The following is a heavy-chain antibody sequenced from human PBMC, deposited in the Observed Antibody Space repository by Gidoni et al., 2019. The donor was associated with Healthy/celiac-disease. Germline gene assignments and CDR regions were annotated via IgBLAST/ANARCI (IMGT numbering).Heavy chain of an antibody. J-gene: IGHJ4*02. Sequence: QVQLVQSGAAVKKPGASVKVSCKASGYTFTSYGISWVRQAPGQGLEWMGWISAYNGNTNYEQKLQGRVNMTTDTATSTAYMELRSLRSDDTAVYYCARDWGEGFGEFLLFDYWGQGTLVTVSS. V-gene: IGHV1-18*01. CDR3: ARDWGEGFGEFLLFDY. D-gene: IGHD3-10*01. CDR1: GYTFTSYG. CDR2: ISAYNGNT.